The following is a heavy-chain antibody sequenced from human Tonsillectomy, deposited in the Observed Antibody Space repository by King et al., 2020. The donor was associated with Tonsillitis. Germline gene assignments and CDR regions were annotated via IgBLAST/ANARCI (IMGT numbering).Heavy chain of an antibody. CDR1: GGSINSHY. V-gene: IGHV4-59*11. D-gene: IGHD2-2*01. Sequence: QLQESGPGLVKPSETLSLTCTVSGGSINSHYWSWIRQPPGKGLEWIVYIYYTGNTKYNPSLKSRITISLDTSKSQFSLRLGSVTAADTALYYCAREYCNSSSCYSFDYWGQGTLVTVSS. CDR2: IYYTGNT. CDR3: AREYCNSSSCYSFDY. J-gene: IGHJ4*02.